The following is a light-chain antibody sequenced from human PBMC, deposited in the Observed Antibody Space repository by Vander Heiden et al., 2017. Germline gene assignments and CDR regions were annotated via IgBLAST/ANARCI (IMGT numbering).Light chain of an antibody. Sequence: DIVMTQSPDTLAVSLGERATINCKSSQSVFYSSNNKNYLAWYQQKPGQPPKLLVYWASTRGSGVPDRFSGSGSGTDFTLTISSLQAEDVAVYYCQQYYSTPFTFGPGTKVDIK. J-gene: IGKJ3*01. V-gene: IGKV4-1*01. CDR1: QSVFYSSNNKNY. CDR2: WAS. CDR3: QQYYSTPFT.